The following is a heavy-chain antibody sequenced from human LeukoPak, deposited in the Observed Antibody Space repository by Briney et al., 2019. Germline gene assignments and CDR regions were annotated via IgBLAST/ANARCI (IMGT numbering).Heavy chain of an antibody. V-gene: IGHV3-23*01. CDR1: GSTFSNYA. Sequence: GGSLRLSCAASGSTFSNYAMTWVRQAPGKGLEWVSAISGSADGTYYADSVKGRFTISRDNSKNTLYLQMNSLRAEDTAVYYCAKSLRYCTSTSCWYYFDSWGQGTLVTVYS. D-gene: IGHD2-2*01. CDR3: AKSLRYCTSTSCWYYFDS. J-gene: IGHJ4*02. CDR2: ISGSADGT.